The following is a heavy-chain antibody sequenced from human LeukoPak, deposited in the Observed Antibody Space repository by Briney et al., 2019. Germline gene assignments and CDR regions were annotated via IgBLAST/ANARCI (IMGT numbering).Heavy chain of an antibody. CDR1: GFTFSSYA. CDR3: AKAPLAGRSSWSYFDY. V-gene: IGHV3-23*01. Sequence: GGSLRLSCAASGFTFSSYAMSWVRQAPGKGLEWVSAISGSGRTTYYADSVKGRFTISRDNSQNPLYLQMNRLRAEDTAVYYCAKAPLAGRSSWSYFDYWGQGTLVTVSS. CDR2: ISGSGRTT. D-gene: IGHD6-13*01. J-gene: IGHJ4*02.